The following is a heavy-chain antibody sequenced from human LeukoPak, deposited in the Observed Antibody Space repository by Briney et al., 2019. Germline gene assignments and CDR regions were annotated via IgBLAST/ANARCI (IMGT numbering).Heavy chain of an antibody. CDR1: GFTFSSYW. CDR3: TRGRYYFDY. Sequence: PGGSLRLSCAASGFTFSSYWMHWVRQAPGKGLVWVSRIDSGVSSTTYADSVKGRFTISRDNAKNTLYLQMNSLRAEGTAVYYCTRGRYYFDYWGQGTLVTVSS. V-gene: IGHV3-74*03. D-gene: IGHD4-17*01. CDR2: IDSGVSST. J-gene: IGHJ4*02.